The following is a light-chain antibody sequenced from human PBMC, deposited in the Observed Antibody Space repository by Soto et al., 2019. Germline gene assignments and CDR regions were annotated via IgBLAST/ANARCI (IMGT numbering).Light chain of an antibody. V-gene: IGKV3-11*01. CDR1: QSVSSY. Sequence: EIVLTQSPATLSLSPGERATLSCRASQSVSSYLAWYQQKPGQAPRPLIYDASNRATGIPARFSGSGSGTDFALTICSLGPEGFAVYYCQQRSNWPAWTFGQGTKVEIK. CDR2: DAS. J-gene: IGKJ1*01. CDR3: QQRSNWPAWT.